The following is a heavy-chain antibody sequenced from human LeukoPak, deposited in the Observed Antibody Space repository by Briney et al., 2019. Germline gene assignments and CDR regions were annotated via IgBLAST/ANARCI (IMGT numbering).Heavy chain of an antibody. Sequence: PSETLSLTCTVSGGSISSRSYYWAWIRQPPGNGLEWIGSIHWSTYYNPSLQSRVTISVDTSKTQFSLKLSSVTAADTAVYYCARGGSSLLSYHSYMDVWGKGTTVTISS. CDR1: GGSISSRSYY. D-gene: IGHD6-13*01. V-gene: IGHV4-39*07. CDR3: ARGGSSLLSYHSYMDV. J-gene: IGHJ6*03. CDR2: IHWST.